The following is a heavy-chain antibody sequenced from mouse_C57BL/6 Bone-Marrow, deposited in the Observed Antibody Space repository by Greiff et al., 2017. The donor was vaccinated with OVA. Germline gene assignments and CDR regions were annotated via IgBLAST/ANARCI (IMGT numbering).Heavy chain of an antibody. CDR1: GYTFTSYW. CDR2: IHPHSGST. V-gene: IGHV1-64*01. CDR3: ARTFLWVRRWLSY. D-gene: IGHD2-2*01. Sequence: QVQLQQPGAELVKPGASVKLSCKASGYTFTSYWMHWVKQRPGQGLEWIGMIHPHSGSTNYNEKFKSKATLTVDKSSSTAYMQLSSVTSEYSAVYYCARTFLWVRRWLSYGDRGTRGSVSA. J-gene: IGHJ3*01.